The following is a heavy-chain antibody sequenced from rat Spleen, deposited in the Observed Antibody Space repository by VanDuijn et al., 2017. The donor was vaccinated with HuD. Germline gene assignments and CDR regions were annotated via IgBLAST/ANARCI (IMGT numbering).Heavy chain of an antibody. J-gene: IGHJ2*01. CDR1: GFSLTSYN. V-gene: IGHV2-30*01. D-gene: IGHD1-9*01. CDR2: IWTGGST. Sequence: QVQLMESGPGLVQPSQTLSLTCTVSGFSLTSYNVHWVRQPTGKGLEWMGIIWTGGSTDYNSALKSRLSISRDTSKSQVFLKLNSLQTEDTAIYYCTRDEDYGYNWDYFDYWGQGVMVTVSS. CDR3: TRDEDYGYNWDYFDY.